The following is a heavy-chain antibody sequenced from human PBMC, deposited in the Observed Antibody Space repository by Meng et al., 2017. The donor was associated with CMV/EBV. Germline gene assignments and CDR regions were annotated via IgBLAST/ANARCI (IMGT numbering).Heavy chain of an antibody. CDR1: GFTFSSYE. Sequence: GGSLRLSCAASGFTFSSYEMNWVRQAPGKGLEWVSYISSSGSTIYYADSVKGRFTISRDNAKNSLYLQMNSLRAEDMAVYYCARVGTIFRGYYFDYWGQGTLVTVSS. V-gene: IGHV3-48*03. D-gene: IGHD3-3*01. CDR3: ARVGTIFRGYYFDY. CDR2: ISSSGSTI. J-gene: IGHJ4*02.